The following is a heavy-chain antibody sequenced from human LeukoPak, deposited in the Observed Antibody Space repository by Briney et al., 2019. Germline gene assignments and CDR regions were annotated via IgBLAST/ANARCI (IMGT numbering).Heavy chain of an antibody. CDR2: INPNSGGT. V-gene: IGHV1-2*02. J-gene: IGHJ6*03. CDR1: GYIFTGYY. CDR3: ARGTTVVSYYYYYMDV. D-gene: IGHD4-23*01. Sequence: GASVKVSCKASGYIFTGYYMHWVRQAPGQGLEWMGWINPNSGGTNYAQKFQGRVTMTRDTSISTAYMELSRLRSDDTAVYYCARGTTVVSYYYYYMDVWGKGTTVTVSS.